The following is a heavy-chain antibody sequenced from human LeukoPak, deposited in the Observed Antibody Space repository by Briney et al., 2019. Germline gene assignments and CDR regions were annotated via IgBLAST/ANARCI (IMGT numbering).Heavy chain of an antibody. CDR2: INTNTGNP. V-gene: IGHV7-4-1*02. J-gene: IGHJ5*02. D-gene: IGHD5-12*01. CDR3: ARLHSGYATYNWFDP. CDR1: GYTFTSYA. Sequence: GASVKVSCKASGYTFTSYAMNWVRQAPGQGLEWMGWINTNTGNPTYAQGFTGRFVFSLDTSVSTAYLQISSLKAEDTAVYYCARLHSGYATYNWFDPWGQGTLVTVSS.